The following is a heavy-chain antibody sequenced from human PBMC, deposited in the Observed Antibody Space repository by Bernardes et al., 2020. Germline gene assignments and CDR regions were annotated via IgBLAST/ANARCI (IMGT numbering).Heavy chain of an antibody. CDR1: GFTFSDYS. V-gene: IGHV3-48*01. Sequence: GGSLRLSCAASGFTFSDYSMNWVRQAPGKGLEWVSYISSRRSTIYYADSVKGRFTISRDNTKNSLYLQMNSLRAEDTAVYYCAKDGGYSGYVFDYWGQGALVTVSS. D-gene: IGHD5-12*01. CDR2: ISSRRSTI. CDR3: AKDGGYSGYVFDY. J-gene: IGHJ4*02.